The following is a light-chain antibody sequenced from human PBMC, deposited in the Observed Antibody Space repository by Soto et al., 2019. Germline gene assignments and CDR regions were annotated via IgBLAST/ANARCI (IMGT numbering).Light chain of an antibody. Sequence: EIVLTQSPGTLSLSPGERATLSCRASQSVSSSYLAWYQQKPGQAPRLLIYGASSRATGISDRFSGSGSGTDFTLTISILEPEDFAVYYCQQYDISLTFGGGTKVEIK. V-gene: IGKV3-20*01. J-gene: IGKJ4*01. CDR2: GAS. CDR1: QSVSSSY. CDR3: QQYDISLT.